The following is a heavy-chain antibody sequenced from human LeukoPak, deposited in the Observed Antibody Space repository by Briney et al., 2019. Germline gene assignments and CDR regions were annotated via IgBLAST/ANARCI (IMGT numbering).Heavy chain of an antibody. Sequence: PGGSLRLSCAASGFTFSRYWMHWVRQVPGKVLEWVSRLNEDGRTTTYADPVQGRFTIYRDNSKNTLYLQMNSLRAEDTALYYCARDLGGIAGSWGQGALVTVSS. CDR1: GFTFSRYW. V-gene: IGHV3-74*01. D-gene: IGHD1-26*01. CDR2: LNEDGRTT. CDR3: ARDLGGIAGS. J-gene: IGHJ1*01.